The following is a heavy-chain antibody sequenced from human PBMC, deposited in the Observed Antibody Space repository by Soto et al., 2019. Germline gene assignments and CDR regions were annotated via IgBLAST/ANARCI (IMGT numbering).Heavy chain of an antibody. CDR3: ARATRCFMHV. J-gene: IGHJ6*02. CDR1: GDSISDYY. D-gene: IGHD3-16*01. V-gene: IGHV4-59*12. Sequence: QVQLQESGPGLVKPSKTLSLTYSISGDSISDYYWSWIRQPPGKRLERISYIYHSGSTYYNPSLKSRVTISVDTSKNQFSLKLRSLTAADTAGYYCARATRCFMHVWGQGTTVTVSS. CDR2: IYHSGST.